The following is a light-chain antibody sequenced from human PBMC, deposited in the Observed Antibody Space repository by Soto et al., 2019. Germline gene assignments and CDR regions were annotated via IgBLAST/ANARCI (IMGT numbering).Light chain of an antibody. CDR3: QQLFDSPIT. V-gene: IGKV1-9*01. J-gene: IGKJ5*01. CDR1: QVISTS. Sequence: DIQLTQSPSFLSPSIGESGTITCPASQVISTSLAWYQVKPGKAPKLLIYAASTLESGVPSRFSATVSGTEFSLTITSLQPEDFATYDGQQLFDSPITFGQGTRLEIK. CDR2: AAS.